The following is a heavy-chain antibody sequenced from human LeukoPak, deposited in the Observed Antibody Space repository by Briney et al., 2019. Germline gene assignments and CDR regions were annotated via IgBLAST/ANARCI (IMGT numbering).Heavy chain of an antibody. J-gene: IGHJ6*04. Sequence: ASVKVSCKASGGTFSSYTISWVRQAPGQGLEWMGGIIPLFGTPDYAQKFQDRLTITADKSTSTAYMELSSLRSEDTAVYYCANATLRCSGGSCYEMDVWGKGTTVTVSS. CDR3: ANATLRCSGGSCYEMDV. V-gene: IGHV1-69*06. CDR2: IIPLFGTP. CDR1: GGTFSSYT. D-gene: IGHD2-15*01.